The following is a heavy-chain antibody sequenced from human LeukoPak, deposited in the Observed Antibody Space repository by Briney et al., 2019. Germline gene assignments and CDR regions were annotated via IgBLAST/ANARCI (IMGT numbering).Heavy chain of an antibody. CDR3: ARAILPDGSGSCYFDY. V-gene: IGHV3-48*02. D-gene: IGHD3-10*01. CDR2: ISSSSSPM. J-gene: IGHJ4*02. Sequence: GGSLRLSCAASGFTFSSYSMNWVRQAPGKGLEWVSYISSSSSPMYYADSVKGRFTISRDNAKNSLYLQMNSLRDEDTAVYYCARAILPDGSGSCYFDYWGQGTLVTVSS. CDR1: GFTFSSYS.